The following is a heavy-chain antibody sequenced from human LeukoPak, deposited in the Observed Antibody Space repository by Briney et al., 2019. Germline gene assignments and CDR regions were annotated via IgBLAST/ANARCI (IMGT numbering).Heavy chain of an antibody. V-gene: IGHV3-74*01. CDR1: GFTFSNYR. Sequence: PGGSLRLSCAGSGFTFSNYRMHWVRQAPGKGLVWVSRINSDGSSTSHADSVKGRFTISRDNAKNTLYLQMNSLRAEDTAVYYCARDGNILRGQLDAFDIWGQGTMVTVSS. J-gene: IGHJ3*02. CDR3: ARDGNILRGQLDAFDI. CDR2: INSDGSST. D-gene: IGHD3-10*01.